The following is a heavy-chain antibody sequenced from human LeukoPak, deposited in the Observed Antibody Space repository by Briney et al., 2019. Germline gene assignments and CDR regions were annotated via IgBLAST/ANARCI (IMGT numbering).Heavy chain of an antibody. CDR1: GGSISSGGYY. CDR2: IYYSGST. CDR3: ARASYYYDSSGYS. V-gene: IGHV4-31*03. Sequence: SETLSLTCTVSGGSISSGGYYWSWIRQHPGKGLEWIGYIYYSGSTYYNPSLKSRVTISVDTSKNQFSLKLSSVTAADTAVCYCARASYYYDSSGYSWGQGTLVTVSS. D-gene: IGHD3-22*01. J-gene: IGHJ5*02.